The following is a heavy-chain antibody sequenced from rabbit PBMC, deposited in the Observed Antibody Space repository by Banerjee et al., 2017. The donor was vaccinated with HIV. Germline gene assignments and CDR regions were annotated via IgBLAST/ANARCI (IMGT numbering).Heavy chain of an antibody. V-gene: IGHV1S45*01. D-gene: IGHD4-1*01. CDR3: ARDLAGVIGWNFNL. Sequence: QEQLEESGGGLVQPGGTLTLTCTASGFTISSYWMSWVRQAPGKGLEWIGCIGIGSGSTYYASWAKGRFTISKTSSTTVTLQMTSLTAADTATYFCARDLAGVIGWNFNLWGPGTLVTVS. CDR1: GFTISSYW. J-gene: IGHJ4*01. CDR2: IGIGSGST.